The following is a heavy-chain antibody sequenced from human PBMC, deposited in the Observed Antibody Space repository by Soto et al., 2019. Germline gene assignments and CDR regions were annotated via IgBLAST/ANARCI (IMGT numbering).Heavy chain of an antibody. J-gene: IGHJ3*02. D-gene: IGHD2-15*01. V-gene: IGHV5-51*01. CDR1: GYSFTSYW. CDR2: IYPGDSDT. Sequence: PGESLKISCKGSGYSFTSYWIGWVRQMPGKGLEWMGIIYPGDSDTRYSPSFQGQVTISADKSISTAYLQWSSLKASDTAMYYCARNGVVVAADDAFDIWGQGTMVTVSS. CDR3: ARNGVVVAADDAFDI.